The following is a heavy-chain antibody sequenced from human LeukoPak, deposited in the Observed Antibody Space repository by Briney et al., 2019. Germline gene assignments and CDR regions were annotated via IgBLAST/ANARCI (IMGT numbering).Heavy chain of an antibody. CDR3: ARDRHHRFGELFP. V-gene: IGHV3-23*01. Sequence: PGGSLRLSCAASGFTFSGSAMSWVRQAPGEGLEWVSLISYSGANSYYTDSVKGRFTISRDNAKNSVYLQMNSLRAEDTAVYYCARDRHHRFGELFPWGQGTLVTVSS. CDR2: ISYSGANS. D-gene: IGHD3-10*01. J-gene: IGHJ4*02. CDR1: GFTFSGSA.